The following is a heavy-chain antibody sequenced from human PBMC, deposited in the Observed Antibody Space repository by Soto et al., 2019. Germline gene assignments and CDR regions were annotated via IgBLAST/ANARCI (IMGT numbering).Heavy chain of an antibody. V-gene: IGHV3-30*18. CDR1: GFTFSSYG. J-gene: IGHJ4*02. CDR3: AKDTIAVAPTFDY. CDR2: ISYDGSNK. D-gene: IGHD6-19*01. Sequence: GGSLRLSCAASGFTFSSYGMHWVRQAPGKGLEWVAVISYDGSNKYYADSVKGRFTISRDNSKNTLYLQMNSLRAEDTAVYYCAKDTIAVAPTFDYWGQGTLVTVS.